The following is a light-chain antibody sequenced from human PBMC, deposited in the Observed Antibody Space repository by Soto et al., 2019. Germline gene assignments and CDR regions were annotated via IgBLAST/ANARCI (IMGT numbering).Light chain of an antibody. Sequence: QSVLTQPPSASGTPGQRVTISCSGSSSNIGSNTVNWYQQLPGTAPKLLIYFNNQRPSGVPDRFSGAKSGTSASLAISGLQSEDEDDYYCSAWDDSLNGVVFGGGTKVTVL. CDR3: SAWDDSLNGVV. V-gene: IGLV1-44*01. J-gene: IGLJ2*01. CDR1: SSNIGSNT. CDR2: FNN.